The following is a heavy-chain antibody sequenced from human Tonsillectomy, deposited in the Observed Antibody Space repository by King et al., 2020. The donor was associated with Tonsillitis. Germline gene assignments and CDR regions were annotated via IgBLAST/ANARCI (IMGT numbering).Heavy chain of an antibody. D-gene: IGHD1-14*01. CDR1: GFTFSNYG. V-gene: IGHV3-30*18. Sequence: VQLVESGGGVVQPGRSLRLSCAASGFTFSNYGMHWVRQAPGMGLEWVALIAYDESYENYADSVKGRFTISRDNSKNTLYLEMNSLRVEDTAVYYCAKDGIGFSAWYFDLWGRGTLGTAPS. CDR2: IAYDESYE. J-gene: IGHJ2*01. CDR3: AKDGIGFSAWYFDL.